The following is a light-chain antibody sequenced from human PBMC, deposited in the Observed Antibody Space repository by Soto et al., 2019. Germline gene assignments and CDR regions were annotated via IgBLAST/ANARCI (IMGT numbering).Light chain of an antibody. V-gene: IGKV1-33*01. J-gene: IGKJ2*02. CDR1: QDITNY. Sequence: IQMTQSPSSLSASVGDRVTITCQASQDITNYLIWYQQKPGKAPKLLIYAASSLGTWVSSRFSGSGAGTHFTLTLSSLQPEDIATYYCQQFDSVPCTFGQGTKLEIK. CDR2: AAS. CDR3: QQFDSVPCT.